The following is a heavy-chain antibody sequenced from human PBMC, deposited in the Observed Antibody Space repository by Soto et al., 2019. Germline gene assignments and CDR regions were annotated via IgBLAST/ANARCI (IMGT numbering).Heavy chain of an antibody. CDR2: IYSGGST. CDR3: ARDRVESGYPEYFQH. CDR1: GFTVSSNY. J-gene: IGHJ1*01. V-gene: IGHV3-53*01. D-gene: IGHD3-22*01. Sequence: EVQLVESGGGLIQPGGSLRLSCAASGFTVSSNYMSWVRQAPGKGLEWVSGIYSGGSTYYADSVKGRFTISRDNSKNTLYLQMNSLRAEDKAVYYCARDRVESGYPEYFQHWGQGTLVTVSS.